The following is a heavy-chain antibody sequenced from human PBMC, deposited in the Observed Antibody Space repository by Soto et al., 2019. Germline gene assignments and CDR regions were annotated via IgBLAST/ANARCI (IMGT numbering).Heavy chain of an antibody. V-gene: IGHV3-30-3*01. D-gene: IGHD2-15*01. Sequence: QVQLVESGGGVVQPGRSLRLSCAASGFTFSSYDMHWVRQAPGKGLEWVAVISYDGSNKHYADSVKGRFTISRDNSKNTLYLQMNSLSAEDTAVYYCAREYGIGGATFDIWGQGTMVTVSS. CDR3: AREYGIGGATFDI. CDR2: ISYDGSNK. J-gene: IGHJ3*02. CDR1: GFTFSSYD.